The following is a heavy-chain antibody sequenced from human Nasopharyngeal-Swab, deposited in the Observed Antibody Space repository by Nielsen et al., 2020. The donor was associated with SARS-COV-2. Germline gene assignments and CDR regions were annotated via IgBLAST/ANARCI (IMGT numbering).Heavy chain of an antibody. D-gene: IGHD2-2*01. CDR3: ARVPAGCSSTSCYLTD. V-gene: IGHV4-4*02. J-gene: IGHJ4*02. CDR1: GGSIGSPNW. CDR2: ISHSGLT. Sequence: SETLSLTCAVSGGSIGSPNWWNWVRQPPGKGLEWIGEISHSGLTNYNPSLKSPVTISIDNSKNQFSLRLNSMTAADTAVYHCARVPAGCSSTSCYLTDWGQGILVTVSS.